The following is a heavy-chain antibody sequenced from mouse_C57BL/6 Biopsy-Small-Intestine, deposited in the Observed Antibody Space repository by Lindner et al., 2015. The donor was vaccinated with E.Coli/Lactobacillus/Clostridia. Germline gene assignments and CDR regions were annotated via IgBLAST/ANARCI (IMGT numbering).Heavy chain of an antibody. CDR2: FHPYNDDT. V-gene: IGHV1-47*01. CDR3: ARRSNYDYAMDY. CDR1: GYTFTTYP. J-gene: IGHJ4*01. Sequence: VQLQESGAEVVKPGASVKMSCKASGYTFTTYPIAWMNQNHGKSLEWIGDFHPYNDDTKYNEKFKGKATLTVEKSSNTVYLELSRLTSDDSAVYYCARRSNYDYAMDYWGQGTSVTVSS. D-gene: IGHD2-5*01.